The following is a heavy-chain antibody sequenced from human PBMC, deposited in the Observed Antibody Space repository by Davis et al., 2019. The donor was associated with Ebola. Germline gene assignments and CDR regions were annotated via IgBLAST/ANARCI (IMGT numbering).Heavy chain of an antibody. CDR2: ISGSGGST. CDR1: GFTFSSYA. Sequence: PGGSLRLSCAASGFTFSSYAMSWVRQAPGKGLAWVSAISGSGGSTFYADSVKGRFTISRDNSKNTLYLQMNSLRAEDTAVYYCANALAASGPRMDVWGQGTTVTVSS. V-gene: IGHV3-23*01. D-gene: IGHD6-13*01. CDR3: ANALAASGPRMDV. J-gene: IGHJ6*02.